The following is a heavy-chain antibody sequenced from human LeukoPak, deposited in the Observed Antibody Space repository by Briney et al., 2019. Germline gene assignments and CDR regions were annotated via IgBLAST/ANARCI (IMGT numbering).Heavy chain of an antibody. CDR3: ARVGTYSGSYYGELDY. J-gene: IGHJ4*02. CDR2: ISSSSSYI. Sequence: PGGSLRLSCAASGFTFSSYSMNWVRQAPGKGLEWVSSISSSSSYIYYADSVKGRFTISRDNAKNSLYLQMNSLRAEDTAVYYCARVGTYSGSYYGELDYWGQGTLVTVSS. V-gene: IGHV3-21*01. CDR1: GFTFSSYS. D-gene: IGHD1-26*01.